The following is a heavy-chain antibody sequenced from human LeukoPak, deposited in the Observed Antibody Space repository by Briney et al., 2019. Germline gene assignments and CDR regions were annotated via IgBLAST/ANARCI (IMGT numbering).Heavy chain of an antibody. CDR1: GGSISSYY. D-gene: IGHD3-22*01. Sequence: SETLSLTCTVSGGSISSYYWSWIRQPPGKGLEWIGYVYYSGSTNYNPSLKSRVTISVDTSENQFSLKLNSVTAADTAVYYCARGFSGYYSFDYWGQGTLVTVSS. CDR3: ARGFSGYYSFDY. J-gene: IGHJ4*02. CDR2: VYYSGST. V-gene: IGHV4-59*01.